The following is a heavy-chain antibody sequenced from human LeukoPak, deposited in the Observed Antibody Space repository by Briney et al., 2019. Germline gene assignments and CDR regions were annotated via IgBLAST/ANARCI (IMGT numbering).Heavy chain of an antibody. D-gene: IGHD5-12*01. CDR3: ARDGGYPTTDEGFDP. Sequence: AETLSLTCKVSGYSIGRDYYWAWLRQPPGKGLEWIGSIFHTGRTVYNPSYESRLTISMDTSKNEFFLRLNSVTAADTAVYFCARDGGYPTTDEGFDPWGLGTLVTVSS. J-gene: IGHJ5*02. CDR1: GYSIGRDYY. V-gene: IGHV4-38-2*02. CDR2: IFHTGRT.